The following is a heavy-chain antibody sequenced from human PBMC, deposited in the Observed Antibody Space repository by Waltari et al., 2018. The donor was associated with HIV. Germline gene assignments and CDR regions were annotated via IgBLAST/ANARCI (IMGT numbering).Heavy chain of an antibody. J-gene: IGHJ6*02. CDR1: GGTFSSYA. CDR2: IIPIFGTA. CDR3: ARGLIVGAPPPRYYYYGMDV. V-gene: IGHV1-69*01. Sequence: QVQLVQSGAEVKKPGSSVKVSCKASGGTFSSYAISWVRQAPGQGLEWMGGIIPIFGTANYAQKFQGRVTITADESTSTAYMELSSLRSEDTAVYYCARGLIVGAPPPRYYYYGMDVWGQGTTVTVSS. D-gene: IGHD1-26*01.